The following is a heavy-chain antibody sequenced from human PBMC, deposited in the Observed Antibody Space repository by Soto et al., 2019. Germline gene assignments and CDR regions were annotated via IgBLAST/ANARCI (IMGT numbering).Heavy chain of an antibody. V-gene: IGHV3-53*01. CDR2: IYSGGYT. CDR1: GFTVSNNY. J-gene: IGHJ4*02. Sequence: VQLVESGGGLIQPGGSLRLSCAVSGFTVSNNYMSWVRQAPGKGLEGVSVIYSGGYTAYGDSVKGRFTISRDNSKNTPFLQMNGRGADDAGGYCWAPRPGGGGYWGQGTLVTVSS. D-gene: IGHD3-10*01. CDR3: APRPGGGGY.